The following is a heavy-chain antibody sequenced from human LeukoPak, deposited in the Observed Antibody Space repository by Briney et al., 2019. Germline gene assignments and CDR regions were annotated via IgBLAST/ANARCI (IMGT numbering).Heavy chain of an antibody. Sequence: GRSLRLSCAASGFTFSNFGMHWVRQAPGKGLEWVAVISYDGSDKYYADSVKGRFTMSRDNSKNTLYLQMNSLRAEDTAVYYCAKDLEEYYHDSSGYVGYFQHWGQGTLVTVSS. CDR1: GFTFSNFG. J-gene: IGHJ1*01. V-gene: IGHV3-30*18. CDR2: ISYDGSDK. CDR3: AKDLEEYYHDSSGYVGYFQH. D-gene: IGHD3-22*01.